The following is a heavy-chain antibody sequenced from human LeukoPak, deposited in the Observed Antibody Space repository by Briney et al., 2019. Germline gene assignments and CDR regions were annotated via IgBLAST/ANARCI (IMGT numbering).Heavy chain of an antibody. Sequence: GRSLRLSCAASGFTFDDYAMHWVRQAPGKGLEWVSGISWNGGSIGYADSVKGRFTISRDNAKNSLYLQMNSLRAEDTALYYCAKDLSMIVVAPGYWGQGTLVTVSS. J-gene: IGHJ4*02. V-gene: IGHV3-9*01. D-gene: IGHD3-22*01. CDR2: ISWNGGSI. CDR1: GFTFDDYA. CDR3: AKDLSMIVVAPGY.